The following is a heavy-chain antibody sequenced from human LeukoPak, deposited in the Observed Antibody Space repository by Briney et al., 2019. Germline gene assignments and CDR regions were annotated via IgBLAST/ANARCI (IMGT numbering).Heavy chain of an antibody. Sequence: GGSLRLSCAASGFTVSSNYMSWVRQAPGKGLEWVSVIYSGGSTYYADSVKGRFTISRDNSKNTLYLQMNSLIAEDTAVYYCARGYVDTAMVPYFDYWGQGTLVTVSS. J-gene: IGHJ4*02. CDR2: IYSGGST. V-gene: IGHV3-53*01. CDR3: ARGYVDTAMVPYFDY. CDR1: GFTVSSNY. D-gene: IGHD5-18*01.